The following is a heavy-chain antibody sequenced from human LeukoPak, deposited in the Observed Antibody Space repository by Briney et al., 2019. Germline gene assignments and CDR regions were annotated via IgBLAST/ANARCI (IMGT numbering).Heavy chain of an antibody. CDR1: GFNFSAHL. CDR3: ARDKWFDGFDL. V-gene: IGHV3-23*01. J-gene: IGHJ4*02. Sequence: GGSLRLSCTGSGFNFSAHLMTWVRQVPGKGLEWISSVSGGGTDTYYADSVKGRFIVSRDDSKSTIYLVMKGLTVEDTATYFCARDKWFDGFDLWGQGTLATLSS. CDR2: VSGGGTDT. D-gene: IGHD3-22*01.